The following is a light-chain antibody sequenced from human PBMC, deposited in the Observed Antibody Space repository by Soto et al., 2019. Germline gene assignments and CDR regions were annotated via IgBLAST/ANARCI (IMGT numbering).Light chain of an antibody. V-gene: IGKV3-15*01. CDR1: QSVSSN. Sequence: IVMTQSPATLSVSPGERATLSCRASQSVSSNLAWYQQTPGQAPRLLIYGASTRATGIPARFSGSGSGTEFTLTISSLQSEDFAVYYCQQYNNWPQTFGQGTKLEIK. J-gene: IGKJ2*01. CDR2: GAS. CDR3: QQYNNWPQT.